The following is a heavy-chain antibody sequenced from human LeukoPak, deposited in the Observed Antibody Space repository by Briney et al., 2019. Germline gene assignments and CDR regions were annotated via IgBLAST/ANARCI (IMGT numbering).Heavy chain of an antibody. CDR1: GFTFSSYA. J-gene: IGHJ6*02. D-gene: IGHD1-26*01. Sequence: GGSLRLSCAASGFTFSSYAMSWVRQAPGKGLEWVSAISGSGGSTYYADSVKGRFTISRDNSKNTLYLQMNSLRAEDTAVYYCAKSWELNYYYGMDVWGQGTTVTVSS. CDR2: ISGSGGST. CDR3: AKSWELNYYYGMDV. V-gene: IGHV3-23*01.